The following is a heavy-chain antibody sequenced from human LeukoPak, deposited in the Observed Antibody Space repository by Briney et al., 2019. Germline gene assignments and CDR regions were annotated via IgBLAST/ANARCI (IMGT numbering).Heavy chain of an antibody. Sequence: SETLSLTCTVSGGSITTHYWSWIRHPAGKGLEWIGRIHTSGGTNYNPSLEGRATMSLDTSKNQFSLILSSVTAADTALYYCARNLGYNWFGPWGQGTLVTVSS. CDR1: GGSITTHY. CDR3: ARNLGYNWFGP. CDR2: IHTSGGT. D-gene: IGHD1-26*01. V-gene: IGHV4-4*07. J-gene: IGHJ5*02.